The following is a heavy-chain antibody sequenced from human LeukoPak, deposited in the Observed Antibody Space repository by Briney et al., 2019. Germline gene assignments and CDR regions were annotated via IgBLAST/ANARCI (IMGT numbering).Heavy chain of an antibody. CDR2: MSWNGDNI. J-gene: IGHJ4*02. CDR1: GFTFDDYA. D-gene: IGHD3-16*01. CDR3: AKDGSSHSNMLTAYDY. Sequence: SLRLSCVASGFTFDDYAMHWVRQAPGKGLEWVSAMSWNGDNIAYADSVKGRFTISRDNAKNSLYLQMNRLRPEDTALYYCAKDGSSHSNMLTAYDYWGQGTLVTVSS. V-gene: IGHV3-9*01.